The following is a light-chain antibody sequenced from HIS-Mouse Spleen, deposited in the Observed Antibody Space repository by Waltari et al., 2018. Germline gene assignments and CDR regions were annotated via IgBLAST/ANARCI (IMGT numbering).Light chain of an antibody. Sequence: DIQLTQSPSFLSASVGDRVTITCRASQGISSYLAWYQQKPGKAPKLLIYAASTLQSGVPSRFSGSGSGTEFTLTISSLQPEDFTTYYCQQLNSYPPTFGQGTKVESK. V-gene: IGKV1-9*01. J-gene: IGKJ1*01. CDR3: QQLNSYPPT. CDR2: AAS. CDR1: QGISSY.